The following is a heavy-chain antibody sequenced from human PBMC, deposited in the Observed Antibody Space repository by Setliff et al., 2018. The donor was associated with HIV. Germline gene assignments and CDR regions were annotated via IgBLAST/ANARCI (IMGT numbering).Heavy chain of an antibody. D-gene: IGHD6-19*01. CDR1: GDTFKMDT. V-gene: IGHV1-2*02. Sequence: ASVKVSCKASGDTFKMDTISWLRQAPGQGPEWMGGIVPAFGSTNYAQKFQGRVTMTRDTSISTAYMELSSLRSEDTAVYYCARGSCSGCYFPYFDYWGQGTLVTVSS. CDR3: ARGSCSGCYFPYFDY. J-gene: IGHJ4*02. CDR2: IVPAFGST.